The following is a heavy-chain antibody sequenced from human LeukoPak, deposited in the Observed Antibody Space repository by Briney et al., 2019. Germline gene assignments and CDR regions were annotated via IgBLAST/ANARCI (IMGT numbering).Heavy chain of an antibody. Sequence: SETLSLTCTVSGGSISSYYWSWIRQPAGKGLEWIGRIYTSGSTNYNPSLKSRVTISVDTSKNQFSLKLSSVTAADTAVYYCALNGDLAHYDILTGYQYYFDYWGQGTLVTVSS. CDR3: ALNGDLAHYDILTGYQYYFDY. D-gene: IGHD3-9*01. CDR2: IYTSGST. J-gene: IGHJ4*02. CDR1: GGSISSYY. V-gene: IGHV4-4*07.